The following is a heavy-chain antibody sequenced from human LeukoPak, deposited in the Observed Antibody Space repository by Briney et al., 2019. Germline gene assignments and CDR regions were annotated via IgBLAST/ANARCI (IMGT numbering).Heavy chain of an antibody. CDR2: INPSGGST. V-gene: IGHV1-46*03. J-gene: IGHJ5*02. Sequence: GASVKVSCKASGYTFTSYYMHWVRQAPGQGLEWMGIINPSGGSTSYAQKFQGRVTMTRDTSTSTVYMELSSLRSEDTAVYYCARERGYYYGSRANRGSFDPWGQGTLVTVSS. CDR3: ARERGYYYGSRANRGSFDP. CDR1: GYTFTSYY. D-gene: IGHD3-10*01.